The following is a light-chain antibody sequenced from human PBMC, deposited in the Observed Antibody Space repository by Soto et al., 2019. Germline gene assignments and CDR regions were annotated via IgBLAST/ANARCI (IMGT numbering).Light chain of an antibody. Sequence: EIVLTQSPGTLSLSPWERATLSCRASQSVSSSYLAWYQQKPGQAPRLLIYGASSRATGIPDRFSGSGSGTDFTLSISKLEPGDFGVYFCHQYGKSPRTFGQGAKVDI. V-gene: IGKV3-20*01. CDR2: GAS. J-gene: IGKJ1*01. CDR1: QSVSSSY. CDR3: HQYGKSPRT.